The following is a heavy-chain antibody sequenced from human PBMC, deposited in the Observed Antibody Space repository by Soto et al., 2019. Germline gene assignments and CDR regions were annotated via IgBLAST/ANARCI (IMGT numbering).Heavy chain of an antibody. CDR1: GYSLSDLS. CDR3: ATLPRTIERTPAAIWSFDS. J-gene: IGHJ4*02. Sequence: ASVKVSCKVSGYSLSDLSIHWVREAPGKGLEWMGGLDAEDGETIYAQKLQGRGTMTEDTSTDTAYMELSSLTSEDTAMYYCATLPRTIERTPAAIWSFDSWGQGTLVTVSS. V-gene: IGHV1-24*01. D-gene: IGHD2-2*01. CDR2: LDAEDGET.